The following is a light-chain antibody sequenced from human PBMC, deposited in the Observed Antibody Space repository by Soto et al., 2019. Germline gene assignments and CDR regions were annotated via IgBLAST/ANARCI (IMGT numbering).Light chain of an antibody. CDR1: QSISPF. J-gene: IGKJ4*01. V-gene: IGKV3-11*01. CDR2: DAS. CDR3: QQRANWPPLT. Sequence: EIVLTQSPATLSLSPGDRATLSCRASQSISPFLAWYQQKPGQSPRLLIYDASNRATGIPARFSGSGSGTDFTLTITSLEPEDCAVYYCQQRANWPPLTFGGGTKVEIK.